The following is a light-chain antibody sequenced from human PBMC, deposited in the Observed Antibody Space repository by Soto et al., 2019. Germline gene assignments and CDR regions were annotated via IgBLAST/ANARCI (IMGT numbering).Light chain of an antibody. J-gene: IGKJ1*01. CDR3: HQYENWPKT. CDR2: GAS. V-gene: IGKV3D-15*01. Sequence: EIVLTQSPATLSLSPGERATLSCRASQSVSSYLAWYQQKPGQAPRLLIHGASTRATGIAARFSGSGSGTEFTLTISSLQSEDFAVYFCHQYENWPKTFGQGTKVDI. CDR1: QSVSSY.